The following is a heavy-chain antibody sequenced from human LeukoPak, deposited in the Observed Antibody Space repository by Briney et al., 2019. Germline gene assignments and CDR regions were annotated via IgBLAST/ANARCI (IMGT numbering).Heavy chain of an antibody. CDR1: GYTFTSYD. CDR2: MNPNSGNT. J-gene: IGHJ4*02. Sequence: ASVKVSCKASGYTFTSYDINWVRQATGQGLEWMGWMNPNSGNTGYAQKFQGRVTITWNTSISTAYMELSSLRSEDTAVYYCARGQTHTMIVDNWGQGTLVTVSS. D-gene: IGHD3-22*01. V-gene: IGHV1-8*03. CDR3: ARGQTHTMIVDN.